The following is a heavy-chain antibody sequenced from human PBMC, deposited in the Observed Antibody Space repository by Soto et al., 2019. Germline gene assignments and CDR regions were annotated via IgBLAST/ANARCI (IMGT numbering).Heavy chain of an antibody. D-gene: IGHD1-26*01. Sequence: ASVKVSCKASGYTFTSYAMHWVRQAPGQRHEWMGWINAGNGNTKYSQKFQGRVTITRDTSASTAYMELSSLRSEDTAVYYCARGLRRWELPVDYWGQGTLVTVSS. CDR1: GYTFTSYA. CDR3: ARGLRRWELPVDY. J-gene: IGHJ4*02. CDR2: INAGNGNT. V-gene: IGHV1-3*01.